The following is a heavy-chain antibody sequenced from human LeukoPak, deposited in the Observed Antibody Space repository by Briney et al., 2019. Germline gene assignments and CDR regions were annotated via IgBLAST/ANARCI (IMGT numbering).Heavy chain of an antibody. D-gene: IGHD3-22*01. CDR3: ARDKNYYDSSGRRKVTDY. V-gene: IGHV3-48*03. CDR1: GFTFSSYE. Sequence: PGGSLRLSCAASGFTFSSYEMNWVRQAPGKGLEWVSYISSSGNTIYYADSVKGRFTISRDNAKNSLYLQMNSLRAEDTAIYYCARDKNYYDSSGRRKVTDYWGQGILVTVSS. CDR2: ISSSGNTI. J-gene: IGHJ4*02.